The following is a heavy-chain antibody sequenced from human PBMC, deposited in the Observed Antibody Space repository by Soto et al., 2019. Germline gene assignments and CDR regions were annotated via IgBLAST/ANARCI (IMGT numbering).Heavy chain of an antibody. CDR3: ARESEDLTSNFDY. Sequence: GGSLRLSCAASGFTFTRYSMNWVRQAPGKGLKWVSSISSTTNYIYYGDSMKGRFTISRDNAKNSLYLEMNSLRAEDTAVYYCARESEDLTSNFDYWGQGTLVTVSS. V-gene: IGHV3-21*06. CDR2: ISSTTNYI. CDR1: GFTFTRYS. J-gene: IGHJ4*02.